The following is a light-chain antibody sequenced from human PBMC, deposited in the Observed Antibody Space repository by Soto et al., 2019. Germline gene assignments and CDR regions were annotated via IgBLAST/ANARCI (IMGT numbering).Light chain of an antibody. CDR2: DAS. J-gene: IGKJ1*01. Sequence: DIQMTQSPSTLSASLGDRVTITCRASRNIERWLAWYQQKPGQAPRLLIYDASTLATGFPPRFSGGGSGTDFSPAISILQTNDNATYCCHHCDTFWAFGQGTQVEVE. V-gene: IGKV1-5*01. CDR3: HHCDTFWA. CDR1: RNIERW.